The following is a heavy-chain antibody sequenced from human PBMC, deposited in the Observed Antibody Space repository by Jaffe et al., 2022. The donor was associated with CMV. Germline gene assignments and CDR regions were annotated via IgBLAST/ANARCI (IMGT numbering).Heavy chain of an antibody. D-gene: IGHD4-17*01. CDR2: IYSGGST. CDR1: GFTVSGNY. Sequence: DVQLVETGGGLIQPGGSLRLSCAASGFTVSGNYMGWVRQAPGKGLEWVSVIYSGGSTYYANSVKGRFTISRDNSKNTLYLQMNSLRAEDTAVYYCARFDYGDFYFDYWGQGTLVTVSS. J-gene: IGHJ4*02. V-gene: IGHV3-53*02. CDR3: ARFDYGDFYFDY.